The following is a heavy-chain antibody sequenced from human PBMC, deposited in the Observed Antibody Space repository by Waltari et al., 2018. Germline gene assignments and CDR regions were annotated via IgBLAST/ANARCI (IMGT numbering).Heavy chain of an antibody. Sequence: QVQLQESGPGLVKPSETLSLTCTVSGGSISSYYWSWIRQPPGKGLEWIGYIYYRGSTNYSPPRKRRVTISVDTSKTQFSLKLSSVTAADTAVYYCARKGRTAIPPYGMGVWGQGTTVTVSS. V-gene: IGHV4-59*01. CDR1: GGSISSYY. CDR3: ARKGRTAIPPYGMGV. D-gene: IGHD2-2*02. CDR2: IYYRGST. J-gene: IGHJ6*02.